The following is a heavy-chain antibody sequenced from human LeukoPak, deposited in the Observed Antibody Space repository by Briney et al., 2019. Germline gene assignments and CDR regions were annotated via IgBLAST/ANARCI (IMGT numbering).Heavy chain of an antibody. V-gene: IGHV5-51*01. J-gene: IGHJ5*02. CDR2: IYPRDSDT. CDR1: GYSFPNYW. CDR3: ARLQSGSLMDP. D-gene: IGHD1-26*01. Sequence: GESLQISCKGSGYSFPNYWIAWVRQMPGKGLEWMGIIYPRDSDTRYSPSFQGQVTISADKSISTAYLQWSSLKASDTAMYYCARLQSGSLMDPWGQGTLVTVSS.